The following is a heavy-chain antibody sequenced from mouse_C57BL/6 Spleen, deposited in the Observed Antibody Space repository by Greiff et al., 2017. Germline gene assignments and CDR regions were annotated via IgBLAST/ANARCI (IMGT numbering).Heavy chain of an antibody. D-gene: IGHD3-2*02. V-gene: IGHV1-54*01. CDR1: GYAFTNYL. J-gene: IGHJ2*01. CDR3: AKTGQLRPFDY. CDR2: INPGGGGT. Sequence: LVESGAELVRPGTSVKVSCKASGYAFTNYLIEWVKQRPGQGLEWIGVINPGGGGTNYNEKFKGKATLTADKSSSTAYMQLSSLTSEDSAVYFCAKTGQLRPFDYWGQGTTLTVSS.